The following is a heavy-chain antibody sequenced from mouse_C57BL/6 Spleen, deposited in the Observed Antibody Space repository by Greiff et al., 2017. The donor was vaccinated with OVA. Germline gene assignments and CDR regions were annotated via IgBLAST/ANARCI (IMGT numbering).Heavy chain of an antibody. CDR3: ARWGYGSRAWFAY. Sequence: QVQLQQSGAELMKPGASVKLSCKATGYTFTGYWIEWVKQRPGHGLEWIGEILPGSGSTNYNEQFKGKATLTADTSSNTAYMQLSSLTTEDSAIDYCARWGYGSRAWFAYWGQGTLVTVSA. V-gene: IGHV1-9*01. CDR2: ILPGSGST. J-gene: IGHJ3*01. D-gene: IGHD1-1*01. CDR1: GYTFTGYW.